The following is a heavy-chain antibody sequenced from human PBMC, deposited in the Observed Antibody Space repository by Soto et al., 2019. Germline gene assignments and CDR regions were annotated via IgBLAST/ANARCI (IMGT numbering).Heavy chain of an antibody. Sequence: PSETLSLTCTVSGGSISSGGYYWSWIRQHPGKGLEWIGYIYYSGSTYYNPSLKSRVTISVDTSKNQFSLKLSSVTAADTAVYYCARDMITFGGVIPRHAFDIWGQGTMVTVSS. V-gene: IGHV4-31*03. CDR1: GGSISSGGYY. D-gene: IGHD3-16*02. CDR3: ARDMITFGGVIPRHAFDI. J-gene: IGHJ3*02. CDR2: IYYSGST.